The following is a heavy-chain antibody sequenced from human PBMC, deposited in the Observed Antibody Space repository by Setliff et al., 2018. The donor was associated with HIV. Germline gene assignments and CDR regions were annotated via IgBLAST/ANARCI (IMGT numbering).Heavy chain of an antibody. CDR2: ISAYNGNT. CDR1: GYTFSSYG. D-gene: IGHD3-3*01. Sequence: ASVKVSCKASGYTFSSYGISWVRQAPGQGVEWMGWISAYNGNTNYAQKLQGRVTMTTGTSTSTAYMELRSLRSDDTAVHYCARGYYNFWSGYYDSRFPNPIDAFDIWGQGTMVTVSS. CDR3: ARGYYNFWSGYYDSRFPNPIDAFDI. V-gene: IGHV1-18*01. J-gene: IGHJ3*02.